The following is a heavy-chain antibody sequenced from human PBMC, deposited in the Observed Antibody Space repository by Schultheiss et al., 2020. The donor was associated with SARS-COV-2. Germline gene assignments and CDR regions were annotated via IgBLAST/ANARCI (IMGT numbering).Heavy chain of an antibody. Sequence: GGSLRLSCAASGFTFDDYAMHWVRQAPGKGLEWVSGISWNSGSIGYADSVKGRFTISRDNAKNSLYLQMNSLRAEDTALYYCASGLKAGVPAFRVYYYGMDVWGQGTTVTVSS. D-gene: IGHD2-2*01. CDR1: GFTFDDYA. CDR3: ASGLKAGVPAFRVYYYGMDV. V-gene: IGHV3-9*01. J-gene: IGHJ6*02. CDR2: ISWNSGSI.